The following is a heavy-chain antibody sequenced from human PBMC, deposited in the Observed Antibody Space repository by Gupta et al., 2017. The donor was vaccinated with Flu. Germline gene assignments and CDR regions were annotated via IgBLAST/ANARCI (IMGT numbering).Heavy chain of an antibody. CDR1: GDSISSGGSY. V-gene: IGHV4-31*03. CDR3: ARLGTYTSGWFSVT. D-gene: IGHD6-19*01. Sequence: QVQLHESGPGLVGPSQTLSLTCTVPGDSISSGGSYWSWIRQPPGKGLEWVGHIYYSGRTYSNPSLKSRLSISVDKSKNQFFLRLSYVNEADTAVYYCARLGTYTSGWFSVTWGQGTVVNVSS. J-gene: IGHJ4*02. CDR2: IYYSGRT.